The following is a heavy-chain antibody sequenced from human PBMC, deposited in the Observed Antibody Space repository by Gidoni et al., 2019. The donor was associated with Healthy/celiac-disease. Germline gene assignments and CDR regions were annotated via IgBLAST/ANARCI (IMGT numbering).Heavy chain of an antibody. D-gene: IGHD6-25*01. J-gene: IGHJ3*02. V-gene: IGHV1-69*02. Sequence: QVQLVQSGAEVKKPGASVKVSCKASGGTFSSYTISWVRQAPGQGLEWMGRIIPILGIANSAQKFQGRVTITADKSTSTAYMELSSLRSEDTAVYYCARRLGGASFDIWGQGTMVTVSS. CDR1: GGTFSSYT. CDR3: ARRLGGASFDI. CDR2: IIPILGIA.